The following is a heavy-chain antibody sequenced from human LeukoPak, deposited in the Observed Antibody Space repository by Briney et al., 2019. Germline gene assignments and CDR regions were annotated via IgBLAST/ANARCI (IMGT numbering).Heavy chain of an antibody. CDR3: ASLTKYYYDSSGYYIGY. V-gene: IGHV3-11*01. Sequence: GGSLRLSCAASGFTSSGYYMSWIRQAPGKGLEWVSYISSSGSTIYYADSVKGRFTISRDNAKNSLYLQMNSLRAEDTAVYYCASLTKYYYDSSGYYIGYWGQGTLVTVSS. CDR2: ISSSGSTI. J-gene: IGHJ4*02. D-gene: IGHD3-22*01. CDR1: GFTSSGYY.